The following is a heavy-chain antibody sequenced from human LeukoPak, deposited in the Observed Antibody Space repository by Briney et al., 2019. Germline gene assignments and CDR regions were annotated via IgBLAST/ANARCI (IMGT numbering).Heavy chain of an antibody. Sequence: GGSLRLSCAASGFTFSSYEMNWVRQAPGKGLEWLLYISSSGSTIYYADSVKGRFTISRDNAKNSLHLQMNSLRAEDTAVYYCARGDGGYYYGMDVWGQGTTVTVSS. CDR1: GFTFSSYE. D-gene: IGHD3-10*01. CDR3: ARGDGGYYYGMDV. J-gene: IGHJ6*02. V-gene: IGHV3-48*03. CDR2: ISSSGSTI.